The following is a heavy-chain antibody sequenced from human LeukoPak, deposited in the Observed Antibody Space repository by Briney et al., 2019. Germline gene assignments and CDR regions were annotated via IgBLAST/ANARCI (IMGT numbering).Heavy chain of an antibody. V-gene: IGHV3-23*01. Sequence: GGSLRLSCAASGFTFNSHAMNWVRQAPGKGLEWVSAISGSDGSTYYADSVKGRFTISRDNSKNTLYLQMNSLRAEDTAVYHCAKGKGYGRACSDHWGQGTLVTVSS. D-gene: IGHD2-15*01. CDR2: ISGSDGST. CDR3: AKGKGYGRACSDH. J-gene: IGHJ5*02. CDR1: GFTFNSHA.